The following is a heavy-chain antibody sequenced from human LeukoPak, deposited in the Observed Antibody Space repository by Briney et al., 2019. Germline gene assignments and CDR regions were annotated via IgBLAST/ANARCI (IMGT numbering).Heavy chain of an antibody. Sequence: SVKVSCKASGGTFSSYAISWVRQAPGQGLEWMGGIIPIFGTANYAQKFKGRVTITTDESTSTAYMELSSLRSEDTAVYYCARWATYYYGSGSWDSFDPWGQGTLVTVSS. CDR3: ARWATYYYGSGSWDSFDP. V-gene: IGHV1-69*05. J-gene: IGHJ5*02. CDR1: GGTFSSYA. D-gene: IGHD3-10*01. CDR2: IIPIFGTA.